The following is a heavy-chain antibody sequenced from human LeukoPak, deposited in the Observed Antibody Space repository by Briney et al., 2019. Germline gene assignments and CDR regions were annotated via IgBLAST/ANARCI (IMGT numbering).Heavy chain of an antibody. CDR3: ARVYSYGVIDY. J-gene: IGHJ4*02. V-gene: IGHV3-53*01. CDR2: IYSGGST. Sequence: PGGSLRLSCAASGFTVSSNYMSWVRQAPGKGLEWVSVIYSGGSTYYADSVKGRFTISRDNSKNTLYLQMNSLRAEDTAVYYCARVYSYGVIDYWGQGTLVTVSS. CDR1: GFTVSSNY. D-gene: IGHD5-18*01.